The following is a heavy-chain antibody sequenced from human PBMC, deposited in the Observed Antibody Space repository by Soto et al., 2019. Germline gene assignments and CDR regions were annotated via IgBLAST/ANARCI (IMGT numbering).Heavy chain of an antibody. CDR1: GFTFSDYY. V-gene: IGHV3-11*01. Sequence: QVQLVESGGGLVKPGGSLRLSCAASGFTFSDYYMSWIRQAPGKGLEWVSYISSSGSTIYYADSVKGRFTISRDNAKNSQYLEMNGLRAEDTAVYSCARENTAIAILIYSYSYGMDVWGQGTTVTVSS. J-gene: IGHJ6*02. D-gene: IGHD5-18*01. CDR3: ARENTAIAILIYSYSYGMDV. CDR2: ISSSGSTI.